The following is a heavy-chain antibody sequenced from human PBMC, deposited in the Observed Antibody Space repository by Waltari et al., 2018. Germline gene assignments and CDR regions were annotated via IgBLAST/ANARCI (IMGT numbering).Heavy chain of an antibody. D-gene: IGHD3-16*02. Sequence: QVQLQESGPGLVKPSETLSLTCPVSGGSIWSYYWSWIRQPPGEGLEWIGCIYSSGSTNYNPSLKSRVTISVDTSKNQFSLKLNSMTAADTAVYYCARDGGWGSYRPFDYWGQGTLVTVSS. V-gene: IGHV4-59*01. CDR1: GGSIWSYY. CDR3: ARDGGWGSYRPFDY. CDR2: IYSSGST. J-gene: IGHJ4*02.